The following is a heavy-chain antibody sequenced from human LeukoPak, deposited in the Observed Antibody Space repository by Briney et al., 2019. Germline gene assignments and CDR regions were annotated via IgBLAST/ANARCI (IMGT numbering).Heavy chain of an antibody. V-gene: IGHV4-59*01. CDR1: GGSISSYY. D-gene: IGHD3-16*01. CDR3: VGGRENYYDFDY. J-gene: IGHJ4*02. CDR2: ISYTGST. Sequence: SETLSLTCSVSGGSISSYYWSWIRQPPGKGLEWIGYISYTGSTNYNPSLKSRVTISVDTSKNQFSLKLSSVTAADTAVYYCVGGRENYYDFDYCGQGALVTVSS.